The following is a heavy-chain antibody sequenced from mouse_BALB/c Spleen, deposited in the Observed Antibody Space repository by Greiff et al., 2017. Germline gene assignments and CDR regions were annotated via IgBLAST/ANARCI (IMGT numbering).Heavy chain of an antibody. D-gene: IGHD2-4*01. CDR2: INPSNGRT. V-gene: IGHV1S81*02. CDR3: ARAGICYDYDGWVDY. J-gene: IGHJ4*01. CDR1: GYTFTSYW. Sequence: QVQLQQPGAELVKPGASVKLSCTASGYTFTSYWMHWVRQRPGQGLEWIGEINPSNGRTNYNEKFKSKATLTVDKSSSTAYMQLSSLTSEDSAVYYCARAGICYDYDGWVDYWGQGTSVTVSS.